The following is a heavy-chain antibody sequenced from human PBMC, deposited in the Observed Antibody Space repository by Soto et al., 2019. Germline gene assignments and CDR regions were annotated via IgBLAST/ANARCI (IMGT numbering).Heavy chain of an antibody. J-gene: IGHJ4*02. D-gene: IGHD1-26*01. Sequence: QVQLVESGGGVVQPGRSLRLSCAASGFTFSRYGMHWVRQAPGKGLEWVAVISYAGSNKYYADSVKGRFTICRDNSKNTLYLQMNSLRAEDTAVYYCAKDGKEWEPTYWVDYWGQGNLVTVPS. V-gene: IGHV3-30*18. CDR3: AKDGKEWEPTYWVDY. CDR1: GFTFSRYG. CDR2: ISYAGSNK.